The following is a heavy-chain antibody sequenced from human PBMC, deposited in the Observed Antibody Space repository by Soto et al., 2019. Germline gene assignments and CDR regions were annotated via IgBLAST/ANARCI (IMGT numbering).Heavy chain of an antibody. V-gene: IGHV4-34*01. Sequence: SETLSLTCAVYGGSFSGYYWSWIRQPPGKGLEWIGEINHSGSTNYNPSLKSRVTISVDTSKNQFSLKLSSVTAADTAVYYCARGPRRNIVATSPRPYYYMDVWGKGTTVTVSS. D-gene: IGHD5-12*01. J-gene: IGHJ6*03. CDR3: ARGPRRNIVATSPRPYYYMDV. CDR1: GGSFSGYY. CDR2: INHSGST.